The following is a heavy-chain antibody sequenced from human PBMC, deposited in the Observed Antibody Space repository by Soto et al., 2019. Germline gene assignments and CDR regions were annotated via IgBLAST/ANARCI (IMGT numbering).Heavy chain of an antibody. D-gene: IGHD2-15*01. V-gene: IGHV4-31*03. CDR3: ARGGGSTQNYYYYMDV. J-gene: IGHJ6*03. CDR2: IYYSGST. CDR1: GGSISSGGYY. Sequence: SETLSLTCTVSGGSISSGGYYWSWIRQHPGKGLEWIGYIYYSGSTYYNPSLKSRVTISVDTSKNQFSLKLSSVTAADTAVYYCARGGGSTQNYYYYMDVWGKGTTVTVSS.